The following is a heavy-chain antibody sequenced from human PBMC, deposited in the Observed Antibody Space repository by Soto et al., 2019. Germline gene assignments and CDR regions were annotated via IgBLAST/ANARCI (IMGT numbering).Heavy chain of an antibody. CDR1: GFTLSSYS. J-gene: IGHJ5*02. D-gene: IGHD6-6*01. CDR3: ARSIVIAARKNWFHP. CDR2: ISSSSSYI. Sequence: GGSLRLSCAASGFTLSSYSMNWVRQAPGKGLEWVSSISSSSSYIYYADSVKGRFTISRDNAKNSLYLQMNSLRAEDTAVYYCARSIVIAARKNWFHPWGQGTLVTVSS. V-gene: IGHV3-21*01.